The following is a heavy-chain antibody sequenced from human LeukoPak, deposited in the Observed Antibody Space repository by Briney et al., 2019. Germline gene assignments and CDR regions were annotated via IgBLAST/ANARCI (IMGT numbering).Heavy chain of an antibody. J-gene: IGHJ4*02. V-gene: IGHV3-21*01. CDR2: ISSTGGTT. Sequence: PGGTLRLSCAASGITFSSYGMSWVRQAPGKGLEWVSSISSTGGTTYYADSVKGRFTISRDNAKNSLYLQMNSLRAEDTAVYYCARDRYSYGQGDYWGQGTLVTVSS. CDR1: GITFSSYG. D-gene: IGHD5-18*01. CDR3: ARDRYSYGQGDY.